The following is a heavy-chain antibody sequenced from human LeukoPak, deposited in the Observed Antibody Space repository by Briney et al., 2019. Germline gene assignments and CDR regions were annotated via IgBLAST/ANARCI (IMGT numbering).Heavy chain of an antibody. V-gene: IGHV1-2*06. CDR2: INPNSGDT. Sequence: ASVKVSCKASGYTLTDYYVHWVRQAPGLGLEWMGRINPNSGDTDHAQKFQGRVTMTRDTSISTAYMELSSLRFDDTAAYYCARLRGSQSKGYGMDVWGQGTTVTVSS. D-gene: IGHD3-10*01. CDR3: ARLRGSQSKGYGMDV. CDR1: GYTLTDYY. J-gene: IGHJ6*02.